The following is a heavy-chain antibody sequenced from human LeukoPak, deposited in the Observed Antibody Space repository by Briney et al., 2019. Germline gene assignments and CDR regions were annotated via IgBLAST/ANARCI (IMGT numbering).Heavy chain of an antibody. J-gene: IGHJ4*02. CDR1: GFTFSSYA. Sequence: GGSLRLSCAASGFTFSSYAMSWVRQAPGKGLEWVSAFSGSGGSTYYADSVKGRFTISRDNSKNTLYLQMNSLRAEDTAVYYCAKDTHIVVVTASTFDYWGQGTLVTVSS. V-gene: IGHV3-23*01. D-gene: IGHD2-21*02. CDR3: AKDTHIVVVTASTFDY. CDR2: FSGSGGST.